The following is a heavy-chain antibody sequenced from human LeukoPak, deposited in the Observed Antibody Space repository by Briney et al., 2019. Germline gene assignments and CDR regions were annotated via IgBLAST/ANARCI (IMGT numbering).Heavy chain of an antibody. J-gene: IGHJ6*02. V-gene: IGHV5-51*01. CDR2: IYPGDSDT. CDR3: ARHWPTGTTSAYYYYGMDV. CDR1: GYSFTSYW. D-gene: IGHD1-7*01. Sequence: GESLKISCKGSGYSFTSYWIGWVRQMPGKGLEWMGIIYPGDSDTRYSPSFQGQVTISADKSISTAYLQWSSLKASDTAMYYCARHWPTGTTSAYYYYGMDVWGQGTTVTVSS.